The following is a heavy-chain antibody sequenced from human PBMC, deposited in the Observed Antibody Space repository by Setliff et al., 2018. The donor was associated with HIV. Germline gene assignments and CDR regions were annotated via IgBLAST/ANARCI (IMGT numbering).Heavy chain of an antibody. V-gene: IGHV3-15*01. J-gene: IGHJ6*02. CDR3: ATDNGPSYSMDI. CDR1: GFTVSSNY. D-gene: IGHD2-21*01. Sequence: GGSLRLSCAASGFTVSSNYMSWVRQAPGKGLEWLGRIKKSSDGGKTDDASPVKGRFTISRDDSKNTLYLQMNSLKTEDTGVYFCATDNGPSYSMDIWGQGTTVTVSS. CDR2: IKKSSDGGKT.